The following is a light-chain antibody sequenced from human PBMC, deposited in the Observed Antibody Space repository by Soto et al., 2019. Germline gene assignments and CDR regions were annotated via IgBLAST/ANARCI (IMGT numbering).Light chain of an antibody. CDR1: NIESKS. V-gene: IGLV3-21*02. J-gene: IGLJ1*01. Sequence: SYELTQPPSVSVAPGQTARITCGGNNIESKSVHWYQQRPGQAPVLVIYVDSDRPSGIPDRFSASTSGNTAALTLSRVEAGDDADYYWQVGDTISDQYVFGTGTKVNVL. CDR3: QVGDTISDQYV. CDR2: VDS.